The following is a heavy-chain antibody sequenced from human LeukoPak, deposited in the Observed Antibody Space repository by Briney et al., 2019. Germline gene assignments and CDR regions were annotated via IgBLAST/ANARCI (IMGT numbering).Heavy chain of an antibody. CDR3: AKDYCRDGNCPFPFLGS. Sequence: GGSLRLSCTASGFTFSNFWMGWVRQAPGKGLEWVANIKQDETEKFYLGSVKGRFILSRDNSKNTVYMQMSSLRAEDTATYYCAKDYCRDGNCPFPFLGSWGQGTLVTVSS. J-gene: IGHJ4*02. D-gene: IGHD2-15*01. V-gene: IGHV3-7*03. CDR2: IKQDETEK. CDR1: GFTFSNFW.